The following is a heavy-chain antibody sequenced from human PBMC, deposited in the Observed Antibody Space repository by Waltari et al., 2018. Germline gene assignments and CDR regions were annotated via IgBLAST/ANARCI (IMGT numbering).Heavy chain of an antibody. CDR3: ARSTMIAARLWFDP. V-gene: IGHV1-8*01. CDR1: GYTFTSYD. Sequence: QVQLVQSGAEVKKPGASVKVSCKASGYTFTSYDITWVRQATGQGLEWMGWMNPNSGNTGYAQKFQGRVTMTRNTSISTAYMELSSLRSEDTAVYYCARSTMIAARLWFDPWGQGTLVTVSS. D-gene: IGHD6-6*01. J-gene: IGHJ5*02. CDR2: MNPNSGNT.